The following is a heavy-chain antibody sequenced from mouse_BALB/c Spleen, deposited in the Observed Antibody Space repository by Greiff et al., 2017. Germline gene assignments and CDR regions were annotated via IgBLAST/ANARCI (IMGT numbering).Heavy chain of an antibody. CDR3: ARGITTALYAMDY. Sequence: LVKTGASVKISCKASGYSFTGYYMHWVKQSHGKSLEWIGYVSCYNGATSYNQKFKGKATFTVDTSSSTAYMQFNSLTSEDSAVYYCARGITTALYAMDYWGQGTSVTVSS. V-gene: IGHV1S34*01. CDR1: GYSFTGYY. D-gene: IGHD1-2*01. J-gene: IGHJ4*01. CDR2: VSCYNGAT.